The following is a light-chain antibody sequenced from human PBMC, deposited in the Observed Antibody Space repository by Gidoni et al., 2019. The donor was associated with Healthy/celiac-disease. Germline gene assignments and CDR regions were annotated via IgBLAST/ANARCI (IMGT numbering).Light chain of an antibody. J-gene: IGKJ3*01. CDR1: QSISSY. CDR3: QQSYSTPGT. V-gene: IGKV1-39*01. Sequence: DTQMTQSTSSLSASVGDRVTITCRASQSISSYLNWYQQKPGKAPKLLIYAASSLQSGVPSRFSGSGSGTDFTLTISSLQPEDFATYYCQQSYSTPGTFGPGTKVDIK. CDR2: AAS.